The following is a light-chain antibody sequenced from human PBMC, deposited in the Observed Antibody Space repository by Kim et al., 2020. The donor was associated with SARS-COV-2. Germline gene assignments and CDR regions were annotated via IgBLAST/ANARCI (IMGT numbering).Light chain of an antibody. Sequence: EIQMTQSPSSLSASVGDRVTITCRASQSVGTWLAWYQQKPGDAPNLLIYKASRLQSGVPSRFSGSGSGTEFTLTISSLQPDDFATFYCQQYRTYPHTFGQGPKLAI. CDR3: QQYRTYPHT. J-gene: IGKJ2*01. CDR2: KAS. CDR1: QSVGTW. V-gene: IGKV1-5*03.